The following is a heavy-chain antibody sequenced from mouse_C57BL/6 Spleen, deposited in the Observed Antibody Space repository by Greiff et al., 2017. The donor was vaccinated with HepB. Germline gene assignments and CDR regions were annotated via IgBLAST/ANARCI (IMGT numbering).Heavy chain of an antibody. D-gene: IGHD1-1*01. CDR1: GYTFTSYW. CDR2: IDPSDSYT. CDR3: ARGTTTVDWYFDV. V-gene: IGHV1-59*01. J-gene: IGHJ1*03. Sequence: QVQLQQPGAELVRPGTSVKLSCKASGYTFTSYWMHWVKQRPGQGLEWIGVIDPSDSYTNYNQKFKGKATLTVDTSSSTAYMQLSSLTSEDSAVYYGARGTTTVDWYFDVWGTGTTVTVSS.